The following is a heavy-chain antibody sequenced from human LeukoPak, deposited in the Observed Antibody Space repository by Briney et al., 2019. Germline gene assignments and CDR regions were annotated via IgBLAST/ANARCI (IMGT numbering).Heavy chain of an antibody. CDR3: ARVRKGIEAGQFDY. CDR2: IYTSGST. CDR1: GGSISSYY. V-gene: IGHV4-4*07. D-gene: IGHD6-19*01. J-gene: IGHJ4*02. Sequence: SETLSLTCTVSGGSISSYYWSWMRQPAGKGLEWIGRIYTSGSTNYNPSLKSRVTMSVDTSKNQFSLKLSSVTAADTAVDYCARVRKGIEAGQFDYWGQGTLVTVSS.